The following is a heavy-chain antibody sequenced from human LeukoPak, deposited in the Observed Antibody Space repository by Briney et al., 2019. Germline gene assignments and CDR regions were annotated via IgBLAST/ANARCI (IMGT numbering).Heavy chain of an antibody. CDR2: TNQDGSKN. CDR3: ATTVPGYPDDYFDY. Sequence: GGSLRLSCAASEFTFSNYWMSWVRQAPGKGLERVAHTNQDGSKNYYVDSLKGRFTISRHHAKNSLYLQMNSLIAEDTAVYYCATTVPGYPDDYFDYWGQGTLVNVSS. V-gene: IGHV3-7*01. D-gene: IGHD6-19*01. J-gene: IGHJ4*02. CDR1: EFTFSNYW.